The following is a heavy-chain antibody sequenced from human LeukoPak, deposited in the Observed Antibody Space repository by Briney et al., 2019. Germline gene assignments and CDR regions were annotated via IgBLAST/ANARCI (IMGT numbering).Heavy chain of an antibody. CDR2: ISGAVGGGT. D-gene: IGHD3-10*01. CDR3: AKRAERSREVSRYDL. J-gene: IGHJ4*02. V-gene: IGHV3-23*01. Sequence: PGGSPRLSCTASGFIFSTYTMNWVRQAPGKGLEWVSAISGAVGGGTYDADVGNGRFSISRDNSKNTLELEMNSLRGDDTVTDYCAKRAERSREVSRYDLWGQGTLVAASS. CDR1: GFIFSTYT.